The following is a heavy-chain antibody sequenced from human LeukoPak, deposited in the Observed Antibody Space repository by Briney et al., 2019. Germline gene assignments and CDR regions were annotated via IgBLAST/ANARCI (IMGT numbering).Heavy chain of an antibody. Sequence: GSLRPSCATSGITFNSFAMDLVRQAPGKGVEVVSGIGFDGTTFYADAVKGRFIISRDNSKNTLYLQMNSLRAEDTAVYYCAKRSGMVRGLAQSEVQFDYWGQGTLVTVSS. CDR3: AKRSGMVRGLAQSEVQFDY. V-gene: IGHV3-23*01. J-gene: IGHJ4*02. CDR2: IGFDGTT. D-gene: IGHD3-10*01. CDR1: GITFNSFA.